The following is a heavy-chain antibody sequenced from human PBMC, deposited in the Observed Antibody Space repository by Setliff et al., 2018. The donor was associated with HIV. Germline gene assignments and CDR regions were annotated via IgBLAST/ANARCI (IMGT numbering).Heavy chain of an antibody. Sequence: ASVKVSCKASGYTFTKFDINWVRQATGQGLEWMGWMNPNSGNTGFAQKFQGRVTMTRNTSISTAYMELRSLRSEDTAVYFCARTWGARVTGYWFEPWGQGTRVTVSS. V-gene: IGHV1-8*01. CDR1: GYTFTKFD. CDR3: ARTWGARVTGYWFEP. CDR2: MNPNSGNT. J-gene: IGHJ5*02. D-gene: IGHD3-9*01.